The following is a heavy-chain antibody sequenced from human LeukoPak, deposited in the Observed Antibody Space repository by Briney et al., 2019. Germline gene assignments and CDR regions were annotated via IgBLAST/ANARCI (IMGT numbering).Heavy chain of an antibody. V-gene: IGHV1-18*01. J-gene: IGHJ4*02. CDR2: ISAYNGNT. Sequence: ASVKVSCKASGYTFTSYGISWVRQAPGQGLEWIGWISAYNGNTNNAQKLQGRVTMTTDTSTSTAYMELRSLRSDDTAVYYCARDPSIVGATNFDYWGQGTLVTVSS. D-gene: IGHD1-26*01. CDR3: ARDPSIVGATNFDY. CDR1: GYTFTSYG.